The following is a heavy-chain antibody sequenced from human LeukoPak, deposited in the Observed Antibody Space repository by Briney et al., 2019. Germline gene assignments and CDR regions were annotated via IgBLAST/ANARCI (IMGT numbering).Heavy chain of an antibody. Sequence: GGSLRLSCAASGLTFSSYSMNWVRQAPGKGLEWVSSISSSSSYIYYADSVKGRFTISRDNAKNSLYLQMNSLRAEDTAVYYCARDFDAYTADYWGQGTLVTVSS. J-gene: IGHJ4*02. D-gene: IGHD2-2*02. CDR3: ARDFDAYTADY. V-gene: IGHV3-21*01. CDR1: GLTFSSYS. CDR2: ISSSSSYI.